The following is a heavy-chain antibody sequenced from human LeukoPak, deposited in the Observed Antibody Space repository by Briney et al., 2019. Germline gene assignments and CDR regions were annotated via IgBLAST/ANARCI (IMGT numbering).Heavy chain of an antibody. Sequence: SETLSLTCTVSGGSISSHYWSWIRQPPGKRLEWIGYIHYSGSTNYNPSLKSRVTISVDTSKNQFSLKLSSVTAADMAVYYCARDLIYYDSSGYHNDAFDIWGQGTMVTVSS. CDR1: GGSISSHY. CDR3: ARDLIYYDSSGYHNDAFDI. D-gene: IGHD3-22*01. J-gene: IGHJ3*02. V-gene: IGHV4-59*11. CDR2: IHYSGST.